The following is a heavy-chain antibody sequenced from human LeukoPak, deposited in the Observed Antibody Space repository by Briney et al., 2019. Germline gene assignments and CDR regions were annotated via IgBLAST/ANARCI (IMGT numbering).Heavy chain of an antibody. CDR2: IKQDGSEK. V-gene: IGHV3-7*01. J-gene: IGHJ4*02. Sequence: GGSLRLSCAASGFTFSSYWMSWVRQAPGKGLEWVANIKQDGSEKYYVDSVKGRFTISRDNTKKSLYLQMNSLRAEDTAVYYCARVATYYDYWSDYYTGIGYYFDYWGQGTLVTVSS. CDR3: ARVATYYDYWSDYYTGIGYYFDY. CDR1: GFTFSSYW. D-gene: IGHD3-3*01.